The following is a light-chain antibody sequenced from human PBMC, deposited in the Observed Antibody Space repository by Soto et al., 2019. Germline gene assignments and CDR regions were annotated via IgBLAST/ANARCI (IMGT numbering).Light chain of an antibody. CDR1: QSVSSSY. V-gene: IGKV3-20*01. CDR3: QHYGSSWT. CDR2: GAS. Sequence: EIVLTQSPGTLSLSPGERATLSCRASQSVSSSYLAWYQQKAGQAPRLLTYGASNRATGIPDRFSGSGSGTDFILTISRLEPEDFAVYYCQHYGSSWTFGQGTKVDIK. J-gene: IGKJ1*01.